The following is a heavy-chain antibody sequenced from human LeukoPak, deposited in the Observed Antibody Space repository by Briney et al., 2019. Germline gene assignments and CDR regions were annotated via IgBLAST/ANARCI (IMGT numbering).Heavy chain of an antibody. CDR1: DYSINSGYY. CDR3: ARAGSVQLERRAIRPYYYYYMDV. J-gene: IGHJ6*03. Sequence: PSETLSLTCTVSDYSINSGYYWGWIRQPPGKGLEWIGSIYHSGSTYYNPSLKSRVTLSVDTSKNQFSLKLSSVTAADTAVYYCARAGSVQLERRAIRPYYYYYMDVWGKGTTVTISS. CDR2: IYHSGST. V-gene: IGHV4-38-2*02. D-gene: IGHD1-1*01.